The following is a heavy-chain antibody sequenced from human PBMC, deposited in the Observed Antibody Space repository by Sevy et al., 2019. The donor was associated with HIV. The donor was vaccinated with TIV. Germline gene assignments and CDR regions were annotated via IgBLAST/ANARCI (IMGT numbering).Heavy chain of an antibody. D-gene: IGHD3-16*01. Sequence: GGSLRLSCAASGFTFSSYWMNWVRQAPGKGLEWVANIKEDGSDKYYVDSVKGRFTISRDNAQNSLYLEMNSLRAEDTAVYYCAQETVGRFDSWGQGTLVTVSS. CDR1: GFTFSSYW. CDR2: IKEDGSDK. CDR3: AQETVGRFDS. V-gene: IGHV3-7*01. J-gene: IGHJ4*02.